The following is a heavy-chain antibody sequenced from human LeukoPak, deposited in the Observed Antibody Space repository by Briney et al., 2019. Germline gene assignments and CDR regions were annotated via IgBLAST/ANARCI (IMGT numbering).Heavy chain of an antibody. D-gene: IGHD3-10*01. CDR1: GGSFSGYY. CDR2: INHSGST. Sequence: SETLSLTCAVYGGSFSGYYWSWIRQPPGKGLEWIGEINHSGSTNYNPSLKSRVTISVDTSKNQFSLKLSSVTAADTAVYYCARHYYGSGSYYNYCYYGMDVWGQGTTVTVSS. CDR3: ARHYYGSGSYYNYCYYGMDV. V-gene: IGHV4-34*01. J-gene: IGHJ6*02.